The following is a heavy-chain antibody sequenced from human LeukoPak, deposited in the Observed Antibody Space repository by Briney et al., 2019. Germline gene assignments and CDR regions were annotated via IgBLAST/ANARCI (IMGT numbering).Heavy chain of an antibody. V-gene: IGHV4-34*01. CDR1: GGSFSGYY. Sequence: TSETLSLTCAVYGGSFSGYYWSWIRQPPGKGLEWIGEINHSGSTNYNPSLKSRVTISVDTSKNQFSLKLSSVTAADTAVYYCARGKQYYDILTGYYMGGNWFDPWGQGTLVTASS. J-gene: IGHJ5*02. CDR3: ARGKQYYDILTGYYMGGNWFDP. D-gene: IGHD3-9*01. CDR2: INHSGST.